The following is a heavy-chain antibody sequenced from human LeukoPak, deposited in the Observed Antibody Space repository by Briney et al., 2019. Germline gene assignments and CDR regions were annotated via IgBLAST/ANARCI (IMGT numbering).Heavy chain of an antibody. CDR3: AKDLHDYGDYRRLGDGMDV. Sequence: PGGSLRLSCAASGFIFSNYGMNWVRQAPGKGLEWVAVISYDGSNKYYADSVKGRFTISRDNSKNTLYLQMNSLRTEDTAVYYCAKDLHDYGDYRRLGDGMDVWGQGTTVTVSS. J-gene: IGHJ6*02. CDR2: ISYDGSNK. CDR1: GFIFSNYG. D-gene: IGHD4-17*01. V-gene: IGHV3-30*18.